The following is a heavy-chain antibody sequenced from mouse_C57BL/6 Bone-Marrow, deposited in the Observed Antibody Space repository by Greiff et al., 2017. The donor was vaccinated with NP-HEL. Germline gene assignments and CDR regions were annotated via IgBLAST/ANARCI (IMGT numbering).Heavy chain of an antibody. CDR1: GFSLTSYG. V-gene: IGHV2-2*01. Sequence: QVQLKESGPGLVQPSQSLSITCTVSGFSLTSYGAHWVRQSPGKGLEWLGVIWSGGSTDYNAAFISRLSISKDNSKSQVFFKMNSLQADDTAIYYCASYDYGGAWFAYWGQGTLVTVSA. J-gene: IGHJ3*01. CDR2: IWSGGST. D-gene: IGHD2-4*01. CDR3: ASYDYGGAWFAY.